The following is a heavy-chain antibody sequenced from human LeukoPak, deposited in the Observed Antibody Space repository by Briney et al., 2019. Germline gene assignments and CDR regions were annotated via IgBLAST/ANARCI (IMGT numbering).Heavy chain of an antibody. J-gene: IGHJ4*02. CDR1: GFTFSNYW. Sequence: GGSLRLSCAASGFTFSNYWMHWVRQAPGKRLVWVSRINSDGSSTSYADSVKGRFTISRDNAKNTLYMQMNSLRAEDTAVYYCARGGSGANDYWGQGTLVTVSS. CDR2: INSDGSST. D-gene: IGHD2-15*01. CDR3: ARGGSGANDY. V-gene: IGHV3-74*01.